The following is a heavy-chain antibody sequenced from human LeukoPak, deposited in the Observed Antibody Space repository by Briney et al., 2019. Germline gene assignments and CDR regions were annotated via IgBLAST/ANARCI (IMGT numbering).Heavy chain of an antibody. V-gene: IGHV4-34*01. CDR1: GGSFSGYY. Sequence: SETLSLTCAVYGGSFSGYYWSWIRQSPGKGLEWIGEISHSGSTYYNPSLKSRATISLDTSKNQFSLELTSVTAADTAVYYCARGVSDQNWGQGTLVTVSS. CDR2: ISHSGST. J-gene: IGHJ4*02. CDR3: ARGVSDQN.